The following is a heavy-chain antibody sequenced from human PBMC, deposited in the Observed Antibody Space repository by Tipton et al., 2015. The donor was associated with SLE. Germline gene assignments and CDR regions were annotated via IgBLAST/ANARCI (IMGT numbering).Heavy chain of an antibody. D-gene: IGHD4-11*01. CDR1: GGSIGSYY. Sequence: LRLSCTDSGGSIGSYYWSWIRQPPGKGLEWIGYVYYDGSTKYGPSLKSRVTISLGPSSNEFSLKLNSVTAADTAVYYCARQRLPPGGDYFDYWGQGSLVIVSS. CDR3: ARQRLPPGGDYFDY. J-gene: IGHJ4*02. CDR2: VYYDGST. V-gene: IGHV4-59*08.